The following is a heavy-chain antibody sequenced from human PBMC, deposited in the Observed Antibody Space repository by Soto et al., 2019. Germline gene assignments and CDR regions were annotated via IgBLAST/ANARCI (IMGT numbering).Heavy chain of an antibody. CDR1: GFTFSSYA. V-gene: IGHV3-23*01. Sequence: GGSLRLSCAASGFTFSSYAMSWVRQAPGKGLQWVSYVSGSGSSTHYADSVKGRFTISRDNAKNTLYLQMNSPRAEDTAVYYCARTVNGDYVDYYYYYMDVWGKGTTVTVSS. D-gene: IGHD4-17*01. J-gene: IGHJ6*03. CDR2: VSGSGSST. CDR3: ARTVNGDYVDYYYYYMDV.